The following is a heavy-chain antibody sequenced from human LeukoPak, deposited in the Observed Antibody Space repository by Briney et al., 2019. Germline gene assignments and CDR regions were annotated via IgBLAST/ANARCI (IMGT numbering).Heavy chain of an antibody. CDR1: GFTFSSYA. V-gene: IGHV3-23*01. J-gene: IGHJ6*02. CDR2: ISGSGGST. CDR3: AKDSSGYSGYTGTYYYYGMDV. Sequence: GGSLRLSCAASGFTFSSYAMSWVREAPGKGLEWVSDISGSGGSTYYADSVKGRFTISRDNSKNTLYLQMNSLRADDTAVYYCAKDSSGYSGYTGTYYYYGMDVWGQGTTVSVSS. D-gene: IGHD5-12*01.